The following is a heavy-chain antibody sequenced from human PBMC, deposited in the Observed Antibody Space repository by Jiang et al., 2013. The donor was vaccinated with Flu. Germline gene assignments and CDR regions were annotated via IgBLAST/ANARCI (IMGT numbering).Heavy chain of an antibody. D-gene: IGHD3-22*01. CDR3: ARRRAWLFWDY. Sequence: LLKPSETLSLTCAVYGGSFSGYYWSWIRQPPGKGLEWIGEINHSGSTNYNPSLKSRVTISVDTSKNQFSLKLSSVTAADTAVYYCARRRAWLFWDYWGRGNPGHRLL. J-gene: IGHJ4*02. CDR2: INHSGST. V-gene: IGHV4-34*01. CDR1: GGSFSGYY.